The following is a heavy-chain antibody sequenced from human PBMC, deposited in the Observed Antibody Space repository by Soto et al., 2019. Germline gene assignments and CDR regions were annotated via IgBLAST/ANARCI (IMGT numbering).Heavy chain of an antibody. D-gene: IGHD6-13*01. J-gene: IGHJ1*01. Sequence: QLPLQESGPGLVKPSETLSLTCTVSGGSISSSSYYWGWIRQPPGKGLEWIGSIYYSGSTYYNPSLKSRVTISVDTSKNQFSLKLSSVTAADTAVYYCASDSSSHSYFQHWGQGTLVTVSS. V-gene: IGHV4-39*01. CDR3: ASDSSSHSYFQH. CDR1: GGSISSSSYY. CDR2: IYYSGST.